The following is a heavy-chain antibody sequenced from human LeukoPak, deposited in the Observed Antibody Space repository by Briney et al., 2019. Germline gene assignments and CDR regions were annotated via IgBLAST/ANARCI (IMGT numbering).Heavy chain of an antibody. CDR3: ARGVAAADRSSDY. Sequence: SETLSLTCAVYGGSFRGYYWSWIRQPPGKGLECIGEINHSGSTNNNPSLKSRVTISVDTSKTQFSLKLSYVTAADTAVYYCARGVAAADRSSDYWGQGTLVTVSS. CDR2: INHSGST. V-gene: IGHV4-34*01. D-gene: IGHD6-13*01. CDR1: GGSFRGYY. J-gene: IGHJ4*02.